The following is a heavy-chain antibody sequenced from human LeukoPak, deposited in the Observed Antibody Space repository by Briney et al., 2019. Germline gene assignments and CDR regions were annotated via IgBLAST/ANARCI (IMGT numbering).Heavy chain of an antibody. Sequence: ASVKASCKASGYTFTSYGISWVRQAPGQGLEWMGWISAYNGNTNYAQKLQGRVTMTTDTPTSTAYMELSSLRSEDTAVYYCARGKYHRGKITMIVVDDAFDIWGQGTMVTVSS. CDR2: ISAYNGNT. J-gene: IGHJ3*02. CDR1: GYTFTSYG. D-gene: IGHD3-22*01. V-gene: IGHV1-18*01. CDR3: ARGKYHRGKITMIVVDDAFDI.